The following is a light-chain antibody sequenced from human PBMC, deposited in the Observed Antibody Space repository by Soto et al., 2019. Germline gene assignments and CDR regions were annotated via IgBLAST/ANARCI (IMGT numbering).Light chain of an antibody. CDR1: SSHIGTTT. CDR2: NDN. Sequence: QSVLTQPPSASGTPGQRVTISCSGSSSHIGTTTVNWYQQLPGTAPKLLIYNDNQRPSGVPDRFSGSKSGTSASLAINGLQSEDEADYYCAAWDDSLNGVVFGGGTKVTVL. CDR3: AAWDDSLNGVV. J-gene: IGLJ2*01. V-gene: IGLV1-44*01.